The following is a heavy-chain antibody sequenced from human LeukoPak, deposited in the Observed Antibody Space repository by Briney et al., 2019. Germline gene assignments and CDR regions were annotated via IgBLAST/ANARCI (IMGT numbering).Heavy chain of an antibody. Sequence: GASVKVSCKASGYTFTGYYMHWVRQAPGQGLEWMGWINPNSGGTNYAQKFQGRVTMTRDTSISTAYMELSRLRSDDTAVYYCARDMSPGNSSDWFDPWGQGTLVTVSS. D-gene: IGHD6-25*01. CDR2: INPNSGGT. CDR1: GYTFTGYY. CDR3: ARDMSPGNSSDWFDP. V-gene: IGHV1-2*02. J-gene: IGHJ5*02.